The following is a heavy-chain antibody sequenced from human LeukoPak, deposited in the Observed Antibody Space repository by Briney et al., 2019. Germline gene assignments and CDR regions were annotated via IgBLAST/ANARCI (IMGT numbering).Heavy chain of an antibody. V-gene: IGHV3-23*01. D-gene: IGHD3-16*01. J-gene: IGHJ3*02. CDR3: AKRPLRVVRGSAFDI. CDR1: GFTFSSYA. CDR2: ISGSGGST. Sequence: PGGSLRLSCAASGFTFSSYAMSWVRQAPGKGLEWVSAISGSGGSTYYADSVKGRFTISRDNSKDTLYLQMNSLRAEDTAVYYCAKRPLRVVRGSAFDIWGQGTMVTVSS.